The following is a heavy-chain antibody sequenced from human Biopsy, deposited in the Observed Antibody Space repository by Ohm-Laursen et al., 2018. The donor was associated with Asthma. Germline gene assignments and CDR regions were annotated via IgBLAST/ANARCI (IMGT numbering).Heavy chain of an antibody. CDR2: IYSGGDT. CDR3: ARDYGGSFFSGSFDI. V-gene: IGHV3-53*01. J-gene: IGHJ3*02. CDR1: GFTVSTNG. D-gene: IGHD4-23*01. Sequence: SLRLSCSASGFTVSTNGMSWVRQPPGKGLEWVPVIYSGGDTYYADSVQGRVTISRDNSKNTLSLQMNSLRAEDTAVYYCARDYGGSFFSGSFDIWGQGTMVTVSS.